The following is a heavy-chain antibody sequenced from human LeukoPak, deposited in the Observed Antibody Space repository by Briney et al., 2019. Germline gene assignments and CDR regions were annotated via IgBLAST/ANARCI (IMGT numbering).Heavy chain of an antibody. J-gene: IGHJ4*02. CDR3: ARGFRPIDY. Sequence: PGGSLRLSCAASGFTVGTNYMSWVRQAPGKGLKWVSVIYSGGSTYYADSVKGRFTISRDNSMSTLYLQMNSLRAEDTAVYYCARGFRPIDYWGQGTLVTVSS. CDR1: GFTVGTNY. CDR2: IYSGGST. V-gene: IGHV3-53*01.